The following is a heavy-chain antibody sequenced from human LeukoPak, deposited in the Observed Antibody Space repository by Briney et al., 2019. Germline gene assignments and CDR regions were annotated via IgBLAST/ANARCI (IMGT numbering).Heavy chain of an antibody. CDR2: INTNTGNP. D-gene: IGHD1-14*01. V-gene: IGHV7-4-1*02. CDR1: GYTFTSYG. J-gene: IGHJ5*02. Sequence: GASVKVSCKASGYTFTSYGISWVRQAPGQGLEWMGWINTNTGNPTYAQGFTGRFVFSLDTSVSTAYLQISSLKAEDTAVYYCARRKASEGNWFDPWGQGTLVTVSS. CDR3: ARRKASEGNWFDP.